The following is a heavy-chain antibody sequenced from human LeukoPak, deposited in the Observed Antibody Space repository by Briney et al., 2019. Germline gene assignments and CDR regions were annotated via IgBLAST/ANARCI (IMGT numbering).Heavy chain of an antibody. J-gene: IGHJ4*02. D-gene: IGHD2-2*01. CDR2: ISGSGGST. V-gene: IGHV3-23*01. Sequence: GGSLRLSCAASGFTFSSYAMSWVRQAPGKGLEWVSAISGSGGSTYYADSVKGRFTISRDNSKNTLYLQMNSLRAEGTAVYYCAKQIRDCSSTSCYDLFDYWGQGTLVTVSS. CDR1: GFTFSSYA. CDR3: AKQIRDCSSTSCYDLFDY.